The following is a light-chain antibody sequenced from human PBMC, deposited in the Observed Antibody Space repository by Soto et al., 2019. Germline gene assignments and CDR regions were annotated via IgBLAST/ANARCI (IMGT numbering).Light chain of an antibody. V-gene: IGLV1-40*01. CDR1: SSNIGAGYD. Sequence: QSVLTQPPSVSGAPGQRVTISCIGSSSNIGAGYDVHWYQQLPGASPKLLIYVNRDRPSGVPDRFSGSKSGTSASLAITGLQAEDEADYYCQSYDSSLSGSVVFGGGTQLTVL. CDR3: QSYDSSLSGSVV. J-gene: IGLJ2*01. CDR2: VNR.